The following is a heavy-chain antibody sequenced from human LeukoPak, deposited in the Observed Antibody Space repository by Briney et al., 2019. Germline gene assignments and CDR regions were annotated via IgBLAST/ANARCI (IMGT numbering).Heavy chain of an antibody. V-gene: IGHV1-18*01. CDR3: ARGGGTPYSGSYRAFDI. Sequence: ASVKVSCKXSGYTFTSYGISWVRQAPGQGLEWMGWISAYNGNTNYSQKLQGRVTMTTDTSTSTAYMELRSLRSDDTAVYYCARGGGTPYSGSYRAFDIWGQATMVTVSS. CDR2: ISAYNGNT. J-gene: IGHJ3*02. D-gene: IGHD1-26*01. CDR1: GYTFTSYG.